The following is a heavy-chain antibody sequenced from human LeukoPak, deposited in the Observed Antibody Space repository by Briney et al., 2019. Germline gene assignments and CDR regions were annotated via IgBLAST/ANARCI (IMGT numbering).Heavy chain of an antibody. V-gene: IGHV4-39*01. D-gene: IGHD3-22*01. Sequence: PSETLSLTCTGSGGSISSSSYYWGWIRQPPGKGLEWIGSIYYSGSTYYNPSLKSRVTISVDTSKNQFSLKLSSVTAADTAVYYCARLNYYYDSSGYYPSSPFDYWGQGTLVTVSS. CDR2: IYYSGST. CDR1: GGSISSSSYY. CDR3: ARLNYYYDSSGYYPSSPFDY. J-gene: IGHJ4*02.